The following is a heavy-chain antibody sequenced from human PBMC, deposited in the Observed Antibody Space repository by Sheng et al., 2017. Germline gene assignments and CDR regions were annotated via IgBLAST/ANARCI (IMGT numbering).Heavy chain of an antibody. CDR1: GGSFSGYY. Sequence: QVQLQQWGAGLLKPSETLSLTCAVYGGSFSGYYWSWIRQPPGKGLEWIGEINHSGSTNYNPSLKSRVTISVDTSKNQFSLKLSSVTAADTAVYYCARRISIFGVVMLDYWGQGTLVTVSS. CDR2: INHSGST. J-gene: IGHJ4*02. D-gene: IGHD3-3*01. V-gene: IGHV4-34*01. CDR3: ARRISIFGVVMLDY.